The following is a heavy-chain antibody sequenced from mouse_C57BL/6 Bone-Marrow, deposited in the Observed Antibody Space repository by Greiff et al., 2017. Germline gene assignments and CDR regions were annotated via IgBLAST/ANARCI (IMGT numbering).Heavy chain of an antibody. CDR1: GYAFSSSW. CDR3: ARSGYFDY. D-gene: IGHD1-3*01. Sequence: VQRVESGPELVKPGASVKISCKASGYAFSSSWMNWVKQRPGKGLEWIGRIYPGDGDTNYNGKFKGKAILTADKSSSTAYMQLSSLTSEDSAVYFCARSGYFDYWGQGTTLTVSS. CDR2: IYPGDGDT. J-gene: IGHJ2*01. V-gene: IGHV1-82*01.